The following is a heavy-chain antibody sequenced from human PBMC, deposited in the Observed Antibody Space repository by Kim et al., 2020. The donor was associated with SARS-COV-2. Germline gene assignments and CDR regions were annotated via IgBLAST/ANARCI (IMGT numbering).Heavy chain of an antibody. D-gene: IGHD6-13*01. Sequence: YVKDRLTISRDNSKKTVYLQMNCLRAEDTVVYYCARDVGSSWFPLYCFDYWGQGTLVTVSS. CDR3: ARDVGSSWFPLYCFDY. J-gene: IGHJ4*02. V-gene: IGHV3-30*01.